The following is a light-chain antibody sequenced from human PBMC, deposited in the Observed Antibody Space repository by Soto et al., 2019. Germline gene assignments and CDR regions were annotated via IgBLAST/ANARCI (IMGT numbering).Light chain of an antibody. J-gene: IGKJ1*01. V-gene: IGKV1-5*03. Sequence: DIQMTQSPSTLSASVGDRVTITCRASQSISVWLAWYQQKSGKVPKLLISKASNLETGFPSRFSGSGSGTEFTLTISCLQPDDFATNYCQRYNNLWTFDQGTKVEI. CDR3: QRYNNLWT. CDR1: QSISVW. CDR2: KAS.